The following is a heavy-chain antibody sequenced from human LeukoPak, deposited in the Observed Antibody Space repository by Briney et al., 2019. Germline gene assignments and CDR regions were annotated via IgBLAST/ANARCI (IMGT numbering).Heavy chain of an antibody. CDR3: ARGVGSGDYYDSSGYYEYYFDY. Sequence: ASVKVSCKASGYTFTGYYMHWARQAPGQGLEWMGRINPNSGGTNYAQKFQGRVTMTRDTSISTAYMELSRLRSDDTAVYYCARGVGSGDYYDSSGYYEYYFDYWGQGTLVTVSS. CDR2: INPNSGGT. D-gene: IGHD3-22*01. V-gene: IGHV1-2*06. CDR1: GYTFTGYY. J-gene: IGHJ4*02.